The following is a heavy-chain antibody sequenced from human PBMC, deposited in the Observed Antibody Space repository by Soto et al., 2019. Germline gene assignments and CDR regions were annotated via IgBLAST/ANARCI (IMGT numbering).Heavy chain of an antibody. CDR2: ISNDGSNE. CDR1: GFTFSRYA. V-gene: IGHV3-30*03. J-gene: IGHJ6*02. Sequence: QVQLVESGGGVVQPGRSLRLSCAAPGFTFSRYAMHWVRQAPGKGLEWVAVISNDGSNEYYGESVKGRFTISRDNSKNTLQLQMNSLRTEDTAAYYCARGQTPGYGIDVWGQGTTVTVSS. CDR3: ARGQTPGYGIDV.